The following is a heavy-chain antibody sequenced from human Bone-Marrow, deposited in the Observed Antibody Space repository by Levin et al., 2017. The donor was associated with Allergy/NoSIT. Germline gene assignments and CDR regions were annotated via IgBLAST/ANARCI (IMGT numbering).Heavy chain of an antibody. D-gene: IGHD6-13*01. Sequence: LSLTCAASGFRFRSSSMNWVRQAPGKGLEFISCIYSDSSYIFYADSVKGRFTISRDNAKKSLYLHMDSLRADDTAVYYCARGSAYSSTHFDYWGQGTLLTVSS. V-gene: IGHV3-21*01. J-gene: IGHJ4*02. CDR3: ARGSAYSSTHFDY. CDR2: IYSDSSYI. CDR1: GFRFRSSS.